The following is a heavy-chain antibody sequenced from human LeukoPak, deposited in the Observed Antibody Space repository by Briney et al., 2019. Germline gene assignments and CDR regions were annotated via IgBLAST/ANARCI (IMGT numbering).Heavy chain of an antibody. J-gene: IGHJ4*02. CDR2: IYYSGST. CDR3: AKTYYYDPFDF. D-gene: IGHD3-22*01. CDR1: GGSISNSGYY. Sequence: SETLSLTCTVSGGSISNSGYYWGWIRQPPGKGLEWVGNIYYSGSTYYNPSLKSRVTISVDTSKNQFSLKLSSVTAADTAVYYCAKTYYYDPFDFWGQGTLVTVSS. V-gene: IGHV4-39*01.